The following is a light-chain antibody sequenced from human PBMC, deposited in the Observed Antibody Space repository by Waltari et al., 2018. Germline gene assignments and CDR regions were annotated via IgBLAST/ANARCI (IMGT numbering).Light chain of an antibody. J-gene: IGLJ3*02. CDR2: EVS. V-gene: IGLV2-14*03. CDR3: SSFTRSSTFL. CDR1: SSDVGVYNY. Sequence: QSALTQPASVSGSPGQSITISCTGTSSDVGVYNYVSWYQQHPGKVPKLMIYEVSKLPSGVSNRFSGSKAVYTASLTISGLQAEDEADYYCSSFTRSSTFLFGGGTKVTVL.